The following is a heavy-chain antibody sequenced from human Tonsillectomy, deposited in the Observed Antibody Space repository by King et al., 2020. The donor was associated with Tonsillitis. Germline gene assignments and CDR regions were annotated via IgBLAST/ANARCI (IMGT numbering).Heavy chain of an antibody. Sequence: VQLVESGGGLVQPGGSLRLSCAASGFTFSSYAMSWVRQAPGKGLEWVSAISGSGGSTYYADSVKGRFTISRDNSKNTLYLQMTSLRAEDTAVYYCASPMYYYDSSGYYYFDYWGQGTLVTVSS. V-gene: IGHV3-23*04. D-gene: IGHD3-22*01. CDR2: ISGSGGST. CDR3: ASPMYYYDSSGYYYFDY. J-gene: IGHJ4*02. CDR1: GFTFSSYA.